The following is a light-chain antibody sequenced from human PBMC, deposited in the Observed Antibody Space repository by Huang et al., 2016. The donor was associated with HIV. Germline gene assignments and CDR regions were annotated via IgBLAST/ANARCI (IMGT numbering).Light chain of an antibody. CDR2: ASS. CDR3: QHYDDPYT. Sequence: DIQMTQSPTSLSASVGDRVTITCQASQDISNYLSWYQHKPGRAPKHLIFASSSWETGGPSRFSGSGSGTYFTLTIASLQPEYVATYYCQHYDDPYTFGQGTKLEIK. J-gene: IGKJ2*01. V-gene: IGKV1-33*01. CDR1: QDISNY.